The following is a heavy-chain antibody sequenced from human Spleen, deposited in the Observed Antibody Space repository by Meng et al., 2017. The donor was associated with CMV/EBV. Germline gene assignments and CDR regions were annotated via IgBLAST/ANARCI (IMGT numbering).Heavy chain of an antibody. CDR1: NHG. CDR3: ARGGMMWRSGIVVEPATAFDF. J-gene: IGHJ4*02. Sequence: NHGVSWVRQAPGQGLEFMGWISDYNGNTNYAQKFQGRVIMTTDSYTSTAYMELRGLRSDDTAVYYCARGGMMWRSGIVVEPATAFDFWGQGTLVTVSS. V-gene: IGHV1-18*01. CDR2: ISDYNGNT. D-gene: IGHD2-2*01.